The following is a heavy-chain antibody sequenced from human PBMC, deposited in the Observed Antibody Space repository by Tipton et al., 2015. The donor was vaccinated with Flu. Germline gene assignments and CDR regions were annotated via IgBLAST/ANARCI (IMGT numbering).Heavy chain of an antibody. V-gene: IGHV1-69*01. CDR3: ARQIYTSGELDYDYYYMDV. D-gene: IGHD6-25*01. CDR2: IVPISGIA. CDR1: GGTFSKYV. Sequence: QSGAEVKKSGSSVKVSCKASGGTFSKYVISWVRQAPGQGLEWMGGIVPISGIANYAQKFRGRVTIIADESTTTVYMELSSLRSDDTAVYYCARQIYTSGELDYDYYYMDVWGKGTTVTVSS. J-gene: IGHJ6*03.